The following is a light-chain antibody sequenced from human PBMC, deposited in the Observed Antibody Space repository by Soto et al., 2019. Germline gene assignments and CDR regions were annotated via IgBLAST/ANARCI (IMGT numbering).Light chain of an antibody. V-gene: IGKV1-39*01. CDR1: HTIATY. CDR3: QQFYYYAPT. J-gene: IGKJ2*01. CDR2: GAS. Sequence: DIQMTQSPSSLSASVGDRVTLTCRASHTIATYLNWYHQKAGKVPEVLIYGASTLQVGVPSRFTGSGYGTDFTLTINNVQPGDFATYYCQQFYYYAPTFGQGTKLEVK.